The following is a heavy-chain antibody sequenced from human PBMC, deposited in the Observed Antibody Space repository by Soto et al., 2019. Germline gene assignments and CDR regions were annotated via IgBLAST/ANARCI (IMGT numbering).Heavy chain of an antibody. J-gene: IGHJ6*03. CDR2: INSDGSST. D-gene: IGHD3-22*01. V-gene: IGHV3-74*01. CDR3: ARDPMSVRRMDV. CDR1: GFTISGYW. Sequence: EVQLVESGGGLVQPGGSLRLSCAASGFTISGYWMHWVRQAPGKRLVWVSRINSDGSSTGYAGSVKGRFTISRDNAKNTLYLQMNSLRAEDTAVYYCARDPMSVRRMDVWGKGTTVTVSS.